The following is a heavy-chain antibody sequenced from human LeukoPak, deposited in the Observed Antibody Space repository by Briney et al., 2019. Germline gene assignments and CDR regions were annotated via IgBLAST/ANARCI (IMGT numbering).Heavy chain of an antibody. J-gene: IGHJ3*02. CDR3: ARELPYYYDSSGSGAFDI. CDR2: ISYDGSNK. Sequence: GGSLRLSCAASGFTFSSYAMHWVRQAPGKGLEWVAVISYDGSNKYYADSVKGRFTISRDSSKNTLYLQMNSLRAEDTAVYYCARELPYYYDSSGSGAFDIWGQGTMVTVSS. D-gene: IGHD3-22*01. V-gene: IGHV3-30*04. CDR1: GFTFSSYA.